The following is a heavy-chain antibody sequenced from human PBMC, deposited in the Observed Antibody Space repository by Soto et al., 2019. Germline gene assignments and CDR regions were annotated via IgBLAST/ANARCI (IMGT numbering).Heavy chain of an antibody. V-gene: IGHV1-46*03. CDR3: ARDTVPATVTTEGDAFDI. CDR2: INPSGGST. D-gene: IGHD4-17*01. Sequence: ASVKVSCKASGYTFTSYYMHWVRQAPGQGLEWMGIINPSGGSTSYAQKFQGRVTMSRDTSTSTVYMELSSLRSEDTAVYYCARDTVPATVTTEGDAFDIWGQGTMVTVPS. CDR1: GYTFTSYY. J-gene: IGHJ3*02.